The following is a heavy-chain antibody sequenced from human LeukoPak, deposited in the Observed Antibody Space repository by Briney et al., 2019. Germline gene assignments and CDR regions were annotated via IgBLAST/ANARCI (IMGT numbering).Heavy chain of an antibody. Sequence: ASVKVSCKTFGDTFTGHYMHWVRQAPGQGLEWMGWINANSGGTRYAQNLQGRVTMSRDTSISTAYMELSSLTSDDTAVYYCARDAAKIWGATQMYNWFDAWGQGTLVTV. CDR1: GDTFTGHY. J-gene: IGHJ5*02. CDR3: ARDAAKIWGATQMYNWFDA. CDR2: INANSGGT. D-gene: IGHD1-26*01. V-gene: IGHV1-2*02.